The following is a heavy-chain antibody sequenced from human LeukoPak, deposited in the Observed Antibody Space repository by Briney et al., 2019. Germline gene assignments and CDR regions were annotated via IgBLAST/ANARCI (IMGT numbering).Heavy chain of an antibody. CDR3: ARSFYDILIGYYQYFDY. D-gene: IGHD3-9*01. CDR2: IYRDGSS. J-gene: IGHJ4*02. CDR1: GFTFSRYD. V-gene: IGHV3-66*01. Sequence: GSLRLSCAASGFTFSRYDMNWVRQAPGKGLEWVSVIYRDGSSYYAESVKGRFTISRDNSKNTLYIQMNSLRAEDTAVYYCARSFYDILIGYYQYFDYWGQGTLVTVSS.